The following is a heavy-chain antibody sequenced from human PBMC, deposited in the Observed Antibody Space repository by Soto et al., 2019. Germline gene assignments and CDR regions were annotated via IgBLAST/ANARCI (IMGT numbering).Heavy chain of an antibody. V-gene: IGHV3-33*01. D-gene: IGHD3-16*01. Sequence: GGSLRLSCAASGFTFSSYGMHWVRQAPGKGLEWVAVIWYDGSNKYYADSVKGRFTISRDNSKNTLYLQMNSLRAEDTAVYYCARANDLGYYYYYGMDVWGQGTTVTVSS. CDR1: GFTFSSYG. J-gene: IGHJ6*02. CDR3: ARANDLGYYYYYGMDV. CDR2: IWYDGSNK.